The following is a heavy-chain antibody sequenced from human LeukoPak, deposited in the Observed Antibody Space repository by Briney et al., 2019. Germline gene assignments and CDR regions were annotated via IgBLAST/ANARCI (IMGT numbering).Heavy chain of an antibody. CDR3: ARQSVGDIDY. J-gene: IGHJ4*02. D-gene: IGHD1-26*01. Sequence: SETLSLTCTVSGGSNSSSSYYWGWIRQPPGKGLEWIGSIYYSGSTYYNPSLKSRVTISVDTSKNQFSLKLSSVTAADTAVYYCARQSVGDIDYWGQGTLVTVSS. CDR1: GGSNSSSSYY. CDR2: IYYSGST. V-gene: IGHV4-39*01.